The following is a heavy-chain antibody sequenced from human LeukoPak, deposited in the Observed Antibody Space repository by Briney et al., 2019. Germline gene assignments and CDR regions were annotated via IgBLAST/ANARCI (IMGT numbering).Heavy chain of an antibody. J-gene: IGHJ4*02. CDR3: ARGRTHYYDSNGYSDY. Sequence: GGSLRLSCAASGFTFSSYSMNWVRQALGRGLEWVSSISSSSSYIYYADSVKGRSTISRDNAKNSLYLQMNSLRAEDTAVYYCARGRTHYYDSNGYSDYWGQGTLVTVSS. CDR2: ISSSSSYI. CDR1: GFTFSSYS. V-gene: IGHV3-21*01. D-gene: IGHD3-22*01.